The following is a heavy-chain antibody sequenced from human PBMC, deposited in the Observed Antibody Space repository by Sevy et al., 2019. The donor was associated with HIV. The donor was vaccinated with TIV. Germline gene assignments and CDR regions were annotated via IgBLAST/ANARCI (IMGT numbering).Heavy chain of an antibody. Sequence: SLRLSCTASGFTFSDYAMSWVRQAPGKGLEWVGFIKTKTYGGTTEYAASVKGRFIISRDDSKNIAYLKMNSLKTEDTAVYYCTRDLYGSGWFYFDYWGQGTLVTVSS. CDR1: GFTFSDYA. J-gene: IGHJ4*02. V-gene: IGHV3-49*04. CDR3: TRDLYGSGWFYFDY. CDR2: IKTKTYGGTT. D-gene: IGHD6-19*01.